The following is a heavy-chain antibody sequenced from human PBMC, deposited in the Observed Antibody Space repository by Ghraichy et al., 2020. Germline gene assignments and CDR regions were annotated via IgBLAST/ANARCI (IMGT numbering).Heavy chain of an antibody. CDR1: GYSINSCYY. Sequence: SETLSLTCAVSGYSINSCYYYCLIRQSPGKLLECVGSIQRSGITYYNPSLKSRLTMSVDTSKNQFSLRLTSVTAADTAVYYCARAGTPPQWGQGALITVAS. V-gene: IGHV4-38-2*01. CDR3: ARAGTPPQ. CDR2: IQRSGIT. J-gene: IGHJ1*01.